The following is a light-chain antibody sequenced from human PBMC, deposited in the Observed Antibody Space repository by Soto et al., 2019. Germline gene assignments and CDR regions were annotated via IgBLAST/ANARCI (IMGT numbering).Light chain of an antibody. J-gene: IGKJ4*01. CDR2: DAS. Sequence: EILMTQSPATLAVTPGEGATLSCRASHRVNTYLAWYQQGPGQAPRLLIYDASTRATGIPARFSGSGSGTEFTLTISSLQSEDFAVYYSQQYNNSPLTLGGGTKVEI. CDR1: HRVNTY. V-gene: IGKV3-15*01. CDR3: QQYNNSPLT.